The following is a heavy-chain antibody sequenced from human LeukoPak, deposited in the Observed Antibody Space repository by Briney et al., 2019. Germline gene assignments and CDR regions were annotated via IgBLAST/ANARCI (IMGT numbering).Heavy chain of an antibody. D-gene: IGHD2-2*01. V-gene: IGHV4-59*01. CDR1: GGSISSYY. CDR3: ARGTYCSSSSCYRLDY. Sequence: NPSETLSLTCTVSGGSISSYYWNWIRQPPGEGLEWIGYISCNGSPIYNPSLKSRVTISVDTSKNQFSLRLSAVTAADTAVYYCARGTYCSSSSCYRLDYWGQGTLVTVSS. CDR2: ISCNGSP. J-gene: IGHJ4*02.